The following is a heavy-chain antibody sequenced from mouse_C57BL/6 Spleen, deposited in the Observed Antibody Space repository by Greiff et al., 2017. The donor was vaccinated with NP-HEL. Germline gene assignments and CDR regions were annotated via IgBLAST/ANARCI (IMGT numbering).Heavy chain of an antibody. Sequence: EVKVVESEGGLVQPGSSMKLSCTASGFTFSDYYMAWVRQVPEKGLEWVANINYDGSSTYYLDSLKSRFIISREHAKNILDLQMRSLKTEDTATYYCARDWDDAMDYWGQGTSVTVSS. CDR2: INYDGSST. D-gene: IGHD4-1*01. CDR1: GFTFSDYY. J-gene: IGHJ4*01. V-gene: IGHV5-16*01. CDR3: ARDWDDAMDY.